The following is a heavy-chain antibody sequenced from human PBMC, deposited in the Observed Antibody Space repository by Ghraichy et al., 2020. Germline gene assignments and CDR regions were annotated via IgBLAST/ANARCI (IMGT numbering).Heavy chain of an antibody. Sequence: ASVKVSCKAFGYTFTTYEINWVRQAPGQGLEWMGWMDPNSGNTGYAQKFQDRVTMTRDTSISTAYMELSSLRSEDTAVYYCARDPDNWFDPWGQGTLVTVSS. J-gene: IGHJ5*02. V-gene: IGHV1-8*01. CDR2: MDPNSGNT. CDR3: ARDPDNWFDP. CDR1: GYTFTTYE.